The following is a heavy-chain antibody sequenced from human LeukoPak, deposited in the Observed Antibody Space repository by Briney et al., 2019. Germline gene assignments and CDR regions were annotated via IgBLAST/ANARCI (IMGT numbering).Heavy chain of an antibody. Sequence: GGSLRLSCAASGFTFSSYWMSWVRQAPGKGLEWVANIKQDGGEKYYVDSVKGRFTISRDNAKNSLYLQMNSLRAEDTAVYYCASHLTSGDSSGYYYGEYYFDYWGQGALVTVSS. CDR1: GFTFSSYW. D-gene: IGHD3-22*01. CDR2: IKQDGGEK. J-gene: IGHJ4*02. CDR3: ASHLTSGDSSGYYYGEYYFDY. V-gene: IGHV3-7*01.